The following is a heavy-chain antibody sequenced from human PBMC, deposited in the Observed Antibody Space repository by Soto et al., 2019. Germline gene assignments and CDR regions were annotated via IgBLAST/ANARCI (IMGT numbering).Heavy chain of an antibody. CDR2: IKSKTDGGTT. CDR1: GFTFSNAW. CDR3: TTDVLGSWYPDY. V-gene: IGHV3-15*01. Sequence: GGSLRLSCAASGFTFSNAWMSWVRQAPGKGLEWVGRIKSKTDGGTTDYAAPVKGRFTISRDDSKNTLYLQMNSLKTEDTAVYYCTTDVLGSWYPDYWGQGTLVTVSS. D-gene: IGHD6-13*01. J-gene: IGHJ4*02.